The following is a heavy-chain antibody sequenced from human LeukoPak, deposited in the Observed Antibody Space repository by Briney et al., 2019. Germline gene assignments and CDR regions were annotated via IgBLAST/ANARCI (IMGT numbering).Heavy chain of an antibody. CDR3: ARDRLHGSGTYYDY. J-gene: IGHJ4*02. Sequence: GGSLRLSCAASGFTFSSYAMSWVRQAPGKGLEWVSVIHSGGRTYYANSVKGRFTISRDNSKNTVYLQMNSLRAEDTAVYYCARDRLHGSGTYYDYWGQGALVTVSS. V-gene: IGHV3-53*01. CDR1: GFTFSSYA. D-gene: IGHD3-10*01. CDR2: IHSGGRT.